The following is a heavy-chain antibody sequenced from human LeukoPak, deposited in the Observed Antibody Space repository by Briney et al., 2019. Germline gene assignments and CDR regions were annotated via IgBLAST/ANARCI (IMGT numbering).Heavy chain of an antibody. V-gene: IGHV3-66*01. CDR1: GFTVSTNY. J-gene: IGHJ4*02. Sequence: PGGSLRLSCAASGFTVSTNYMSWVRQAPGKGLEWVSVIYSGGSTYYADSVKGRFTISRDNSKNTLYLQVNSLRAEDTALYYCAKDGVGSSGPFSYWGQGTLVTVSS. CDR2: IYSGGST. CDR3: AKDGVGSSGPFSY. D-gene: IGHD6-19*01.